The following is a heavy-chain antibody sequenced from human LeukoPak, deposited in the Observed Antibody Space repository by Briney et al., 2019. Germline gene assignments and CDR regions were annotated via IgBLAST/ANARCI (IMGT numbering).Heavy chain of an antibody. Sequence: GGSLRLSCAAYGFTFSNAWMTWIRQAPGKGLEWVGRIRSKSEGGTTDYAAPVKVRFTISRDDSKNTLYLQMNSLKVEDTAVYYCTTSFYCSSASCYSGMDVWGQGTTVTVSS. D-gene: IGHD2-2*01. V-gene: IGHV3-15*01. CDR3: TTSFYCSSASCYSGMDV. CDR1: GFTFSNAW. J-gene: IGHJ6*02. CDR2: IRSKSEGGTT.